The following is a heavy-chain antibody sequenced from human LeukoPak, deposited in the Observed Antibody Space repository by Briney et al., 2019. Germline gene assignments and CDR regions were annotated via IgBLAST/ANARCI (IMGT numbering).Heavy chain of an antibody. Sequence: ASVKVSCKASGYTFTTYYMHWVRQAPGQGLEWMGVINPSGGSTSYAQKFQGRVTMTRDTSTNTVYIELSSLRSEDTAVYYCATDLRGTMVRGVLVDVWGKGTTVTVSS. D-gene: IGHD3-10*01. J-gene: IGHJ6*04. CDR1: GYTFTTYY. CDR3: ATDLRGTMVRGVLVDV. V-gene: IGHV1-46*01. CDR2: INPSGGST.